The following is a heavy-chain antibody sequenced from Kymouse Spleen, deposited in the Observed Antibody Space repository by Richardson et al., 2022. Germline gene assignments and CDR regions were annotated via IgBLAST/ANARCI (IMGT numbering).Heavy chain of an antibody. D-gene: IGHD6-19*01. CDR3: AGYSSGWYNY. J-gene: IGHJ4*02. CDR2: INHSGST. V-gene: IGHV4-34*01. Sequence: QVQLQQWGAGLLKPSETLSLTCAVYGGSFSGYYWSWIRQPPGKGLEWIGEINHSGSTNYNPSLKSRVTISVDTSKNQFSLKLSSVTAADTAVYYCAGYSSGWYNYWGQGTLVTVSS. CDR1: GGSFSGYY.